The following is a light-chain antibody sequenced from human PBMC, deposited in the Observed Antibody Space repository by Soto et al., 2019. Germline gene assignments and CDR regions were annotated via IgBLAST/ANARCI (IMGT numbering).Light chain of an antibody. V-gene: IGKV3-20*01. CDR1: QSVSDSY. Sequence: EIVLTQSTGTLSLSPGERATLSCRASQSVSDSYLAGYQQKPGQAPRLLIYASSRATGIPDRFSGSGSGTDFTLTISRLEPEGFEVYYCQHYGTSALFGPGTKVDIK. CDR2: AS. CDR3: QHYGTSAL. J-gene: IGKJ3*01.